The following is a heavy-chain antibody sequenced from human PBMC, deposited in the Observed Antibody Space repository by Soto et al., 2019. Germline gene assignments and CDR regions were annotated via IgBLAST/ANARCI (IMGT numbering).Heavy chain of an antibody. CDR1: GFTFSSSV. CDR3: AKGGAGPFDY. Sequence: GGSLRLSCAASGFTFSSSVMSWVRQAPGKGLEWVSTISGGGHNIYYADSVKGRFTISRDNSKTSLFLQIASLRAEDTALYYCAKGGAGPFDYWGQGTLVTVSS. V-gene: IGHV3-23*01. D-gene: IGHD1-26*01. J-gene: IGHJ4*02. CDR2: ISGGGHNI.